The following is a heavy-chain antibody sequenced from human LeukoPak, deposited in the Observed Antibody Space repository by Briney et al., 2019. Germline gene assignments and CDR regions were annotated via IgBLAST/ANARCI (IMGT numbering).Heavy chain of an antibody. D-gene: IGHD2-2*01. V-gene: IGHV4-31*03. Sequence: SQTLSLTCTVSGDSISTGGYYWAWIRQHRERGLEWIGYIYYRGSTHYNPSLQSRVTISVDTSKNPFSLNLNSVTAADTAVYYCARVIVVVPIGVYHYYAMDVWGQGTTVTVSS. CDR3: ARVIVVVPIGVYHYYAMDV. J-gene: IGHJ6*02. CDR2: IYYRGST. CDR1: GDSISTGGYY.